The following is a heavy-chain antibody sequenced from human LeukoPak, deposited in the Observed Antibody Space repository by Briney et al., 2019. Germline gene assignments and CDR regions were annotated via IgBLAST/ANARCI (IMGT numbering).Heavy chain of an antibody. D-gene: IGHD2-2*01. CDR1: GGSISSGGYY. J-gene: IGHJ4*02. Sequence: SQTLSLTCTVSGGSISSGGYYWSWIRQHPGKGLEWIGYIYYSGSTYYNPSLKSRVTISVDTSKNQFSLKLSSVTAADTAVYYCVSFVLSEERGVPAAFDYWGQGTVVTVSS. CDR2: IYYSGST. V-gene: IGHV4-31*03. CDR3: VSFVLSEERGVPAAFDY.